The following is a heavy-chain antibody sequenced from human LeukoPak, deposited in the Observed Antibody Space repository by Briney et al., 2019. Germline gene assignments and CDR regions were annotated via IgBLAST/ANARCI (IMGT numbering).Heavy chain of an antibody. CDR1: GFTFSSYA. CDR2: ISYDGSNK. J-gene: IGHJ4*01. V-gene: IGHV3-30*04. CDR3: ARVAYYDILTGYYSLLDY. Sequence: PGRSLRLSCAASGFTFSSYAMHWVRQAPGKGLEWVAVISYDGSNKYYADSVKGRFTISRDNSKNTLYLQMNSLRAEDTAVYYCARVAYYDILTGYYSLLDYWGQEPWSPSPQ. D-gene: IGHD3-9*01.